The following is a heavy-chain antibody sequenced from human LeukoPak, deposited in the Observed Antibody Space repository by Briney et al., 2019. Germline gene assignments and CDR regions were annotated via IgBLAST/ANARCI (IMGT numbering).Heavy chain of an antibody. J-gene: IGHJ4*02. D-gene: IGHD3-10*01. Sequence: PGRSLRLSCAASGFTFSSYDMHWVRQAPGKGLEWVAAMSYDGSNKHYVDSVKGRFTISRDNSKNTLYLQMNSLRGEDTAVYYCAKDSYYDSGSLDYWGQGTLVTVSS. CDR2: MSYDGSNK. V-gene: IGHV3-30*18. CDR3: AKDSYYDSGSLDY. CDR1: GFTFSSYD.